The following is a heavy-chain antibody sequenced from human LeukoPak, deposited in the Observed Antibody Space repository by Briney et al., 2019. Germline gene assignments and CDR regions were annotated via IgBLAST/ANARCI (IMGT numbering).Heavy chain of an antibody. Sequence: SETLSLTCTVSGGSISSGGYYWSWIRQHPGKGLEWIGYIYYSGSTYYNPSLKSRVTISVDTSKNQFSLKLSSVTAADTAVYYCASDGDYEGNAFDIWGQGTMVTVSS. D-gene: IGHD4-17*01. V-gene: IGHV4-30-4*08. CDR3: ASDGDYEGNAFDI. J-gene: IGHJ3*02. CDR2: IYYSGST. CDR1: GGSISSGGYY.